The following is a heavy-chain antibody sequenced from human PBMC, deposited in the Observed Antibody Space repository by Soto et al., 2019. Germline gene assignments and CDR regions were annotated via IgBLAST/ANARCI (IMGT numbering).Heavy chain of an antibody. J-gene: IGHJ4*02. CDR3: SRLGGFDPTHDY. CDR1: GFSFSRHW. Sequence: EVQLVESGGGVVQPGGSLRLSCAASGFSFSRHWLHWVRQVPGQGLKWVSRIDNAGVGTSYADSVKGRFTMSRDNAENTLYLQMNDLRVEDTALYFCSRLGGFDPTHDYLGQGALVTVSS. V-gene: IGHV3-74*01. D-gene: IGHD1-26*01. CDR2: IDNAGVGT.